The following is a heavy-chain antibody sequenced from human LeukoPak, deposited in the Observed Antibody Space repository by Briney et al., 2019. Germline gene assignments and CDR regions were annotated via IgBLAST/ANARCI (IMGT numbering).Heavy chain of an antibody. CDR2: INHSGYT. V-gene: IGHV4-34*01. CDR3: TRMTTGHDY. D-gene: IGHD4-17*01. J-gene: IGHJ4*02. Sequence: PSETLSLTCAVSGVSFDDYYWAWVRQTPGKGLEWIGEINHSGYTNDSPSLKSRVTLSIDTSRKQFSLNLRSVTVADAGTYYCTRMTTGHDYLGQGTLVTVSS. CDR1: GVSFDDYY.